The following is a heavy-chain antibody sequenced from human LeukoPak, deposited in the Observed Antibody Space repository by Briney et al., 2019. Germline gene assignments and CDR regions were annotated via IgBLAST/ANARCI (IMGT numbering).Heavy chain of an antibody. Sequence: PSQTLSLTCTVSGGSISSSSYYWGWIRQPPGKGLEWTGSIYYSGSTYYNPSLKSRVTISVDTSKNQFSLKLSSVTAADTAVYYCARVYGLRFLEWISPLGMDVWGQGTTVTVSS. CDR2: IYYSGST. V-gene: IGHV4-39*01. CDR1: GGSISSSSYY. D-gene: IGHD3-3*01. J-gene: IGHJ6*02. CDR3: ARVYGLRFLEWISPLGMDV.